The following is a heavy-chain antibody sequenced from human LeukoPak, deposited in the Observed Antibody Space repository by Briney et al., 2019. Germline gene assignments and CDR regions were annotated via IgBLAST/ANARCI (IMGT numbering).Heavy chain of an antibody. J-gene: IGHJ4*02. Sequence: SETLSLTCTVSGGSISTGDYYWSWIRQPPGKGLEYIGYIYYSGSTYYNPSLKSRITISVDTSKNQFSLKLRSVTAADTAVYYCARIQGRRGYYFDYWGQGTLVTVSS. CDR1: GGSISTGDYY. V-gene: IGHV4-30-4*01. CDR3: ARIQGRRGYYFDY. CDR2: IYYSGST. D-gene: IGHD3-10*01.